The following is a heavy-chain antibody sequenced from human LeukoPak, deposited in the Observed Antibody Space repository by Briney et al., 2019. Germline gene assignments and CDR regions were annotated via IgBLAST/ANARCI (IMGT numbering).Heavy chain of an antibody. CDR1: GFTVSSNY. J-gene: IGHJ4*02. D-gene: IGHD4-23*01. Sequence: GGSLRLSCAASGFTVSSNYMSWVRQAPGKGLEWVSVIYSGGSTYYADSVKGRFTISRDNSKNTLYLQMNSLRAEDTAVYYCARQDGGYYFDYWGQGTLVTVSS. CDR2: IYSGGST. V-gene: IGHV3-53*01. CDR3: ARQDGGYYFDY.